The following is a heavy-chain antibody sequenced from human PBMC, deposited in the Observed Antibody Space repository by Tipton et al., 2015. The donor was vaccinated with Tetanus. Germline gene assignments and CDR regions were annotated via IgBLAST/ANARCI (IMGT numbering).Heavy chain of an antibody. D-gene: IGHD3-22*01. CDR3: AREDVYYHDGSGFYAFDI. V-gene: IGHV4-4*07. CDR1: GGSISNYY. CDR2: IYVTGAI. Sequence: TLSLTCSVSGGSISNYYWNWIRQPAGKGLEWIGRIYVTGAINYSPALQSRVTMSVDTAKNQFSLRLSSVTAADAAMYYCAREDVYYHDGSGFYAFDIWGRGTMVVVSS. J-gene: IGHJ3*02.